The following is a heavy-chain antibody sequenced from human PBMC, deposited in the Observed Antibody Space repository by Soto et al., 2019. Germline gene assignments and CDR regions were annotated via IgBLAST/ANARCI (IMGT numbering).Heavy chain of an antibody. CDR3: AKDQANGRLYFDS. V-gene: IGHV3-23*01. Sequence: GGSLRLSCTASGFTFRNYAMSWVRQAPGKGLQWVSAISGNGGTTYYAASVKGRFTLSRDNFKDTLYLQMNSLRTEDTAVYYCAKDQANGRLYFDSWGLGTLVTVST. CDR1: GFTFRNYA. D-gene: IGHD2-8*01. J-gene: IGHJ4*02. CDR2: ISGNGGTT.